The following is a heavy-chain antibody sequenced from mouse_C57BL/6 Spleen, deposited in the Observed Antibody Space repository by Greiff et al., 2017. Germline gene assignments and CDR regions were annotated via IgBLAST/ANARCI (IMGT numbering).Heavy chain of an antibody. D-gene: IGHD2-10*01. V-gene: IGHV1-19*01. CDR3: ARSLAYYSYAMDY. J-gene: IGHJ4*01. CDR1: GYTFTDYY. CDR2: INPYNGGT. Sequence: VQLKQSGPVLVKPGASVKMSCKASGYTFTDYYMNWVKQSHGKSLEWIGVINPYNGGTSYNQKFKGKATLTVDKSSSTAYMELNSLTSEDSAVYYCARSLAYYSYAMDYWGQGTSVTVSS.